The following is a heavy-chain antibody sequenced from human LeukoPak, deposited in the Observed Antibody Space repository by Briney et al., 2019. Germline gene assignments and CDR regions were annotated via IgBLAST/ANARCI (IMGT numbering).Heavy chain of an antibody. J-gene: IGHJ4*02. Sequence: GGSLRLSCAASGFTVSSNYMSWVRQAPGKGLEWVSVIYSGGSTYYADSVKGRFTISRDNSKNTLYLQMNSLRAEDTAVYYCASGSGSYYRRDDYWGQGTLVTVSS. CDR2: IYSGGST. V-gene: IGHV3-53*01. D-gene: IGHD3-10*01. CDR1: GFTVSSNY. CDR3: ASGSGSYYRRDDY.